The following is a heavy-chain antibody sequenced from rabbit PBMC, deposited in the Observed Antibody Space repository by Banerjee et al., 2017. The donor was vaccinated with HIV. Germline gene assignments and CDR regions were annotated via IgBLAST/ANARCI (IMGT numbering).Heavy chain of an antibody. J-gene: IGHJ6*01. CDR1: GFSFSSDYS. D-gene: IGHD1-1*01. CDR3: ARDLVAVIGWNCNL. V-gene: IGHV1S45*01. CDR2: IYGGSSGSS. Sequence: QPQLEESGGGLVKPGGTLKLTCTTSGFSFSSDYSMCWVRQAPGKGLECIACIYGGSSGSSYYASWSKGRFTISKSSSTTVTLQMTSLTPSDTATYVCARDLVAVIGWNCNLWGPGTLVTVS.